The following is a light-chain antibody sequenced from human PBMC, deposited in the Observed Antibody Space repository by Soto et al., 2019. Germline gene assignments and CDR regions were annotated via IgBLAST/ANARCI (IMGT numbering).Light chain of an antibody. CDR3: QQYGTSPVT. V-gene: IGKV3-20*01. Sequence: DIVLTQSPGTLSLSPGERATLSCRASQSVSSNYLAWYQQKPGQAPRLLIFGSSSRATGIPDRFGGSGSGADFTLTISRLEPEDFAVYYCQQYGTSPVTFGQGTKVEFK. J-gene: IGKJ1*01. CDR1: QSVSSNY. CDR2: GSS.